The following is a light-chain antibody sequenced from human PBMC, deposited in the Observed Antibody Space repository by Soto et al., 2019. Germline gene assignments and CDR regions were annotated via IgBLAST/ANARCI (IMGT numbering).Light chain of an antibody. J-gene: IGKJ5*01. Sequence: EIVLTQSPDTLSLSPGDXXXXXXXXSQSISSYLAWYQXXPGQSXXLXXYDASNRATGIPARFSGSGSGTDFTLTISSLEPEDFAVYYCQQRSDWPPITFGQGTRLEIK. CDR3: QQRSDWPPIT. V-gene: IGKV3-11*01. CDR1: QSISSY. CDR2: DAS.